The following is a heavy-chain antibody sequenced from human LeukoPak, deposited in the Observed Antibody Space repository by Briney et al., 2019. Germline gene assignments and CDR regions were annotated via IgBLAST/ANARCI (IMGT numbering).Heavy chain of an antibody. CDR2: ISSSSSYI. Sequence: GGSLRLSCAASGIIFSSYTMNWVRQAPGKGLEWVSSISSSSSYIYYADSVKGRFTISRDNAKNSLYLQMNSLRAEDTAVYYCAVTYYDFWSGYSHWGQGTLVTVSS. V-gene: IGHV3-21*01. J-gene: IGHJ4*02. D-gene: IGHD3-3*01. CDR3: AVTYYDFWSGYSH. CDR1: GIIFSSYT.